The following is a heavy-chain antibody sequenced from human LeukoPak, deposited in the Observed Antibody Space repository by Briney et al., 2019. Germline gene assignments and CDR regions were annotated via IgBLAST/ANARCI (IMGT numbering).Heavy chain of an antibody. J-gene: IGHJ6*03. V-gene: IGHV4-59*01. D-gene: IGHD6-13*01. Sequence: SETLSLTCTVSGGSISSYYWSWIRQPPGKGLEWIGYIYYSGSTNYNPSLKSRVTISVDTSKNQFSLKLSSVTAADTAVYYCARAGGSSWVYYYYYMDVWGKGTTVTVSS. CDR3: ARAGGSSWVYYYYYMDV. CDR2: IYYSGST. CDR1: GGSISSYY.